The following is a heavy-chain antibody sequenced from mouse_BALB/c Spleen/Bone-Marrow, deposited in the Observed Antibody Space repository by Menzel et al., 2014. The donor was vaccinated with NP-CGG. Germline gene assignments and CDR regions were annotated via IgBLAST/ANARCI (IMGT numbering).Heavy chain of an antibody. Sequence: EVQRVESGGGLVQPGGSRKLSCAASGFTFSSFGMHWVRQAPEKGLEWVAYISNGSSTIYYADTVKGRFTIPRDNPKNTLFLQMTSLRSEDTAMYYCARKGAMITHYYAMDYWGQGTLVTVSS. CDR2: ISNGSSTI. CDR3: ARKGAMITHYYAMDY. D-gene: IGHD2-4*01. V-gene: IGHV5-17*02. CDR1: GFTFSSFG. J-gene: IGHJ4*01.